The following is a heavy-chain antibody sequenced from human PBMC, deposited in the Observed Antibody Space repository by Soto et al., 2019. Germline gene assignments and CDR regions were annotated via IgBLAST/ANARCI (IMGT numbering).Heavy chain of an antibody. Sequence: GGSLRLSCAASGFTFSSYAMTWVRQAPGKGLEWVSAISGSGAYTYYPNSVKGRFTISRDNSKNTLYLQLNSLRAEDTAIYYCAKYGCSSTACQCDYWGQGTRVTVSS. D-gene: IGHD2-2*01. CDR2: ISGSGAYT. V-gene: IGHV3-23*01. J-gene: IGHJ4*02. CDR3: AKYGCSSTACQCDY. CDR1: GFTFSSYA.